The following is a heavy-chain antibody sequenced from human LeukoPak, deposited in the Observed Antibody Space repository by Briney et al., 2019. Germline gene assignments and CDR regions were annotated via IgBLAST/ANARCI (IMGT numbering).Heavy chain of an antibody. D-gene: IGHD3-9*01. Sequence: GGSLRLSCAASGFTFSSYWVSWVRQAPGKGLEWVANIKQDGSEKYYVDSVKGRFTISRDNAKNSLYLQMNSLRAEDTAVYYCARDSDTAYGMDVWGQGTTVTVSS. CDR1: GFTFSSYW. CDR3: ARDSDTAYGMDV. V-gene: IGHV3-7*05. J-gene: IGHJ6*02. CDR2: IKQDGSEK.